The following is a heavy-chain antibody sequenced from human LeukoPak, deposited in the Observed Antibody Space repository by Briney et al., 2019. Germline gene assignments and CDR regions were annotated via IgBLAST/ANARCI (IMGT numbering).Heavy chain of an antibody. D-gene: IGHD5-12*01. CDR3: ARANRRGYSGYVVR. CDR1: GGSISSGGYY. Sequence: PSETLSLTCTVSGGSISSGGYYWSWIRQPPGKGLEWIGYIYHSGSTYYNPSLKSRVTISVDTSKNQFSLKLSSVTAADTAVYYCARANRRGYSGYVVRWGQGTLVTVSS. J-gene: IGHJ4*02. V-gene: IGHV4-30-2*01. CDR2: IYHSGST.